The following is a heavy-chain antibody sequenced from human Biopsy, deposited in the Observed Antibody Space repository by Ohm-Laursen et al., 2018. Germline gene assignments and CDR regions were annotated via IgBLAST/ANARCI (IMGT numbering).Heavy chain of an antibody. V-gene: IGHV4-59*08. D-gene: IGHD1-26*01. CDR3: ARHAPSYSGSYWRYFDL. CDR2: IYYTGST. CDR1: GGSISSYY. J-gene: IGHJ2*01. Sequence: SETLSLTCTVSGGSISSYYWSWIRQPPGKGLEWIGYIYYTGSTNSNPSLKSRVTISVDTSMNPLSLRLTSVTAADTAVYYCARHAPSYSGSYWRYFDLWGRGTLVTVSS.